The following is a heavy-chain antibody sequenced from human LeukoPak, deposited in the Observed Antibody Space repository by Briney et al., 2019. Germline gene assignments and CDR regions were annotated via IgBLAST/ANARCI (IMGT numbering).Heavy chain of an antibody. D-gene: IGHD1-26*01. CDR1: GDSISSSSYY. V-gene: IGHV4-39*07. CDR3: ARVQWGQGASWFDP. CDR2: VFYSGSR. Sequence: SETLSLTCTVSGDSISSSSYYWGWIRQPPGKGLEWIASVFYSGSRYYNTSLKSRVIISIDTSKNEFSLKLSSVTAADTAVYYCARVQWGQGASWFDPWGQGTLVTVSS. J-gene: IGHJ5*02.